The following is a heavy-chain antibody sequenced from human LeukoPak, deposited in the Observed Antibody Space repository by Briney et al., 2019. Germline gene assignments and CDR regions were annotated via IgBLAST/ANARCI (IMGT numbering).Heavy chain of an antibody. CDR3: ALGSGYDSNFDY. CDR1: GYTFTDYY. V-gene: IGHV1-2*02. J-gene: IGHJ4*02. Sequence: ASVKVSCKASGYTFTDYYINWVRQAPGQGLEWMGWINPNSGGTNYAQKFQGRVTMTRDTSISTAYMELSRLRSDDTAVYYCALGSGYDSNFDYWGQGTLVTVSS. D-gene: IGHD5-12*01. CDR2: INPNSGGT.